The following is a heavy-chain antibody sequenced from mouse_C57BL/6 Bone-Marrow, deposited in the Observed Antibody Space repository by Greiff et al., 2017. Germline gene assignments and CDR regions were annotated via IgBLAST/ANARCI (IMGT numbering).Heavy chain of an antibody. CDR1: GYTFTSYW. CDR2: IHPNSGST. V-gene: IGHV1-64*01. J-gene: IGHJ4*01. Sequence: QVQLQQPGAELVKPGASVKLSCKASGYTFTSYWMHWVKQRPGQGLEWIGMIHPNSGSTNYNEKFKSKATLTVDKSSSTAYMQLSSLTSEDSAVYYCARCYYDYLYAMDYWGQGTSVTVSS. D-gene: IGHD2-4*01. CDR3: ARCYYDYLYAMDY.